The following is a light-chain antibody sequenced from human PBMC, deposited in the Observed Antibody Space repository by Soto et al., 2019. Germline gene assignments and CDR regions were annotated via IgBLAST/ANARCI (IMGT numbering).Light chain of an antibody. CDR2: DVS. CDR3: CSYAGSYTWV. J-gene: IGLJ3*02. CDR1: SSDVGGYNY. Sequence: QSVLTQPRSVSGSPGQSVTISCTGNSSDVGGYNYVSWYQQHPGKAPKLMIYDVSKRPSGVPDRFSGSKSGNTASLTISGLQAEDEADYYSCSYAGSYTWVFGGGTKLTVL. V-gene: IGLV2-11*01.